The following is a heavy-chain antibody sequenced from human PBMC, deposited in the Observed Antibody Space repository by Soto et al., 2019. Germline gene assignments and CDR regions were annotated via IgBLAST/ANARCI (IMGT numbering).Heavy chain of an antibody. Sequence: QVQLQQWGAGLLKPSETLSLTCAVYGGSFSGYYWTWIRQPPGKGLEWIGEINHSGTINFNPSLKSRLTISLDTSKKHFSLKVSSVTDADTAAYYCARADRTLVPSYSLDVWGQGTTVTVSS. J-gene: IGHJ6*02. V-gene: IGHV4-34*01. CDR1: GGSFSGYY. CDR2: INHSGTI. D-gene: IGHD2-8*02. CDR3: ARADRTLVPSYSLDV.